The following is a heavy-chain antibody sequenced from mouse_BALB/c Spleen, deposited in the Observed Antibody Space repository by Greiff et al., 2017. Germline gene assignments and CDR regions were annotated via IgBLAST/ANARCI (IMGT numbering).Heavy chain of an antibody. J-gene: IGHJ4*01. CDR3: ARKEGSSPYYYAMDY. D-gene: IGHD1-1*01. Sequence: VKVVESGPGLVQPSQSLSITCTVSGFSLTSYGVHWVRQSPGKGLEWLGVIWSGGSTDYNAAFISRLSISKDNSKCQVFFKMNSLQANDTAIYYCARKEGSSPYYYAMDYWGQGTSVTVAS. V-gene: IGHV2-2*02. CDR1: GFSLTSYG. CDR2: IWSGGST.